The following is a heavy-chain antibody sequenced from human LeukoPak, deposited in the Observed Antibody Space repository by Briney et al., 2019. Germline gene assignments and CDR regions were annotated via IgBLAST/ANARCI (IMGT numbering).Heavy chain of an antibody. CDR3: ARPHGPYYYDSSGYYLDY. D-gene: IGHD3-22*01. Sequence: PGGSLRLSCAASGFTVSSNYMSWVRQAPGKGLEWVSVIYSGGSTIYYADSVKGRFTISRDNAKNSLYLQMNSLRAEDTAVYYCARPHGPYYYDSSGYYLDYWGQGTLVTVSS. V-gene: IGHV3-11*01. CDR1: GFTVSSNY. CDR2: IYSGGSTI. J-gene: IGHJ4*02.